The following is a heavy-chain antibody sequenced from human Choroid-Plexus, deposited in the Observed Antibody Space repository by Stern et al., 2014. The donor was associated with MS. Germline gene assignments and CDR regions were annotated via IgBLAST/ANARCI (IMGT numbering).Heavy chain of an antibody. V-gene: IGHV3-72*01. Sequence: EVHLVESGGGLVQPGGSLRLSCVASGFTFSDHYMDWVRQAPGKGLEWVGRIRNKANSYTTQYAASVKGRFVISRDDSKNSLYLQMNSLKSEDTAVYYCVRVSGSSGSDFWGQGTLVSVSS. CDR1: GFTFSDHY. D-gene: IGHD6-19*01. CDR2: IRNKANSYTT. J-gene: IGHJ4*02. CDR3: VRVSGSSGSDF.